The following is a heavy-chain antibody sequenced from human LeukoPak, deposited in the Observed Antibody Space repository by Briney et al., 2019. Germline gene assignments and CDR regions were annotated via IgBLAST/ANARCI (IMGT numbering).Heavy chain of an antibody. D-gene: IGHD5-24*01. V-gene: IGHV4-59*11. Sequence: SETLSLTCSVSGGSITSLYWSWVRQPPGKGLEYVGYVHHTGVTNYNPSLRGRVSVSMDASKNQFYLKLNSVTAADTAIYYCVRSATIAVFRYGMDVWGQGTTVTVSS. CDR2: VHHTGVT. CDR3: VRSATIAVFRYGMDV. J-gene: IGHJ6*02. CDR1: GGSITSLY.